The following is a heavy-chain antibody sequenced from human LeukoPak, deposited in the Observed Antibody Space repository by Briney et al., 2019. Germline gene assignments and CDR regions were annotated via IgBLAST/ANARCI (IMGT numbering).Heavy chain of an antibody. CDR1: GGSISSSSYY. J-gene: IGHJ5*02. CDR2: IYYSGST. Sequence: SETLSLTCTVSGGSISSSSYYWGWIRQPPGKGLEWIGSIYYSGSTYYNPSLKSRVTISVDTSKNQFSLKLSSVTAADTAVYYCAREAATTAWGQGTLVTVSS. D-gene: IGHD6-13*01. CDR3: AREAATTA. V-gene: IGHV4-39*07.